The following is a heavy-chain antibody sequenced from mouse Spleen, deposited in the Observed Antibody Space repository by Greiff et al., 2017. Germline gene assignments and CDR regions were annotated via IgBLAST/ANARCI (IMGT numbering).Heavy chain of an antibody. D-gene: IGHD2-1*01. CDR1: GFSLTGYG. CDR2: IWGDGST. V-gene: IGHV2-6-7*01. Sequence: VNLVESGPGLVAPSQSLSITCTVSGFSLTGYGVNWVRQPPGKGLEWLGMIWGDGSTDYNSALKSRLSISKDNSKSQVFLKMNSLQTDDTARYYCARVGSSFYYGNYYYAMDYWGQGTSVTVSS. CDR3: ARVGSSFYYGNYYYAMDY. J-gene: IGHJ4*01.